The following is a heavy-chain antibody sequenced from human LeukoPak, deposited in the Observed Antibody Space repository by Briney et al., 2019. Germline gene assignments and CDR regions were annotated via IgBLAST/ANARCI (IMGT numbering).Heavy chain of an antibody. CDR3: ARDYYDSSGYYLAHFDY. J-gene: IGHJ4*02. CDR1: GFIVGNSY. CDR2: ISSSSSYI. Sequence: GGSLRLSCAASGFIVGNSYMNWVRQAPGKGLEWVSSISSSSSYIYYADSVKGRFTISRDNAKNSLYLQMNSLRAEDTAVYYCARDYYDSSGYYLAHFDYWGQGTLVTVSS. D-gene: IGHD3-22*01. V-gene: IGHV3-21*01.